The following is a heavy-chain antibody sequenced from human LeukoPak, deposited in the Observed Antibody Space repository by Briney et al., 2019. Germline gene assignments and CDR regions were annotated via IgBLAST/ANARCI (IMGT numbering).Heavy chain of an antibody. D-gene: IGHD3-16*01. Sequence: GGSLRLSCAASGFTVTSNYMSWVRQAPGKGLEWVSVIYSGGSTFYAASVKSRFTISRDNSKNTLYRQINSLRAEDTAVYYCARRGEPIDYWGQGTLVTVSS. CDR1: GFTVTSNY. CDR3: ARRGEPIDY. V-gene: IGHV3-66*02. CDR2: IYSGGST. J-gene: IGHJ4*02.